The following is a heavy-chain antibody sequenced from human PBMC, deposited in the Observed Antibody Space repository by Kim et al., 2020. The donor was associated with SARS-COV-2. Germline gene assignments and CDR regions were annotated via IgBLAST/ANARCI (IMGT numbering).Heavy chain of an antibody. D-gene: IGHD3-22*01. J-gene: IGHJ4*02. V-gene: IGHV1-2*06. CDR2: INPNSGGT. CDR1: GYTFTGYY. CDR3: ARDPPQYDSSGYYPD. Sequence: ASVKVSCKASGYTFTGYYMHWVRQAPGQGLEWMGRINPNSGGTNYAQKFQGRVTMTRDTSISTAYMELSRLRSDDTAVYYCARDPPQYDSSGYYPDWGQGTLVTVSS.